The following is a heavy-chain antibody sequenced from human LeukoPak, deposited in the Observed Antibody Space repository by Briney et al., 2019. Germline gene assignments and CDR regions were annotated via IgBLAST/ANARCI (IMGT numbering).Heavy chain of an antibody. Sequence: GASVKVSCKASGGTFSSYAISWVRQAPGQGLEWMGRIIPILGMANYAQKFQGRVTITADKSTSTAYMELSSLRSEDTAVYYCARVWVLSSPVAGTEGYWGQGTLVTVSS. CDR1: GGTFSSYA. CDR3: ARVWVLSSPVAGTEGY. V-gene: IGHV1-69*04. D-gene: IGHD6-19*01. CDR2: IIPILGMA. J-gene: IGHJ4*02.